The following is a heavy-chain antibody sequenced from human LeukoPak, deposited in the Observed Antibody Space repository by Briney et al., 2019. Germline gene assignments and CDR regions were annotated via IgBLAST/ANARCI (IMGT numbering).Heavy chain of an antibody. D-gene: IGHD3-16*01. CDR2: IWYDGSKT. V-gene: IGHV3-33*01. Sequence: GGSLRLSCAASGFTFSDYGMHWVRQAPGKGLEWVAVIWYDGSKTYYADSVKGRVTISRDNSKNTLYLQMNSLRVEDTAVYYCAREIGGSFDYWGQGTLVTVSS. J-gene: IGHJ4*02. CDR1: GFTFSDYG. CDR3: AREIGGSFDY.